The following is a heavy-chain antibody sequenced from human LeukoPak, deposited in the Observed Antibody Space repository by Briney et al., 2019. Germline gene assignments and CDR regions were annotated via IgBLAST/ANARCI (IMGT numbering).Heavy chain of an antibody. CDR3: AKLAVAGTRGGAFDY. CDR1: GYSISSGHY. Sequence: PSETLSLTCTVSGYSISSGHYWGWIRQPPGKGLEWIGSIFHAGNTYYNPSLKTRVTISVDTSKNQVSLRLSSVTASDTAVYYCAKLAVAGTRGGAFDYWGQGTLVTVSS. V-gene: IGHV4-38-2*02. D-gene: IGHD6-19*01. CDR2: IFHAGNT. J-gene: IGHJ4*02.